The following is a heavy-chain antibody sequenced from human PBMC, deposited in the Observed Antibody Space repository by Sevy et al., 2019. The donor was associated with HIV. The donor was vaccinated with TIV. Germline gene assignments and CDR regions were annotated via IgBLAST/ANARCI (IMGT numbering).Heavy chain of an antibody. D-gene: IGHD1-26*01. CDR1: GVIFTNYG. J-gene: IGHJ3*01. CDR3: AKGSRATHSAFDF. Sequence: LSLTCAASGVIFTNYGMHWVRQAPGKGLEWVAVISHDGSLKYYADSVRGRVTISRDSSKNTVSLQMNSLRFEDTAVYYCAKGSRATHSAFDFWGQGTMVTVSS. CDR2: ISHDGSLK. V-gene: IGHV3-30*18.